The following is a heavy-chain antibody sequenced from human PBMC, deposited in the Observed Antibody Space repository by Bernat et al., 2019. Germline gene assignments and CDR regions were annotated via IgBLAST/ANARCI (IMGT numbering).Heavy chain of an antibody. CDR3: ARDDGGYGSQRIDAFDI. V-gene: IGHV4-34*01. D-gene: IGHD5-12*01. J-gene: IGHJ3*02. CDR1: GGSFSGYY. CDR2: INHSGST. Sequence: QVQLQQWGAGLLKPSETLSLTCAVYGGSFSGYYWTWIRQPPGKGLEWIGEINHSGSTNYNPSLKSRVTISVDTSKNQFSLKLSSVTAADTAVYYCARDDGGYGSQRIDAFDIWGQETMVTVSS.